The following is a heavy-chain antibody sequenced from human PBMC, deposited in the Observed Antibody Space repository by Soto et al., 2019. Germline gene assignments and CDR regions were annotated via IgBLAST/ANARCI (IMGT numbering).Heavy chain of an antibody. CDR2: ISYDGSNK. D-gene: IGHD5-18*01. V-gene: IGHV3-30-3*01. CDR3: ARDGETAHHYYYYYGMDV. J-gene: IGHJ6*02. Sequence: PGGSLRLSCAASGFTFSSYAMHWVRQAPGKGLEWVAVISYDGSNKYYADSVKGRFTISRDNSKNTLYLQMNSLRAEDTAVYYCARDGETAHHYYYYYGMDVWGQGTTVTVSS. CDR1: GFTFSSYA.